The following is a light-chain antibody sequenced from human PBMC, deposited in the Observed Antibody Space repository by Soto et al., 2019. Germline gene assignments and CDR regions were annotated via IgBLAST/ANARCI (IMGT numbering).Light chain of an antibody. CDR3: CSYVGATTYV. CDR1: SNTIGGYNV. J-gene: IGLJ1*01. Sequence: QPALTQPASVSVSPGQSITISCTGTSNTIGGYNVVSWYQQHPGTAPKVIVYEGIKRPSGVSNRFSGSISGSTASLTISGLQAEDEADYYCCSYVGATTYVFGTGTKVTVL. V-gene: IGLV2-23*01. CDR2: EGI.